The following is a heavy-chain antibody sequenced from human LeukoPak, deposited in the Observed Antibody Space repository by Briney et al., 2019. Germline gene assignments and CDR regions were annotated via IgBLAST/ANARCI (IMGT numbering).Heavy chain of an antibody. CDR2: ISAYNGNT. CDR1: GYTFTSYA. CDR3: ARVRYYYDSSGYKPDAFDI. D-gene: IGHD3-22*01. V-gene: IGHV1-18*01. J-gene: IGHJ3*02. Sequence: GASVKVSCKASGYTFTSYAMNWVRQAPGQGLEWMGWISAYNGNTNYAQKLQGRVTMTTDTSTSTAYMELRGLRSDDTAVYYCARVRYYYDSSGYKPDAFDIWGQGTMVTVSS.